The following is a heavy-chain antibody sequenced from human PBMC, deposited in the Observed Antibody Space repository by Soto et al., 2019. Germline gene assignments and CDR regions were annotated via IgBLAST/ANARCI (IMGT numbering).Heavy chain of an antibody. J-gene: IGHJ4*02. CDR3: AKKGYYPSGKINLFDS. D-gene: IGHD3-10*01. Sequence: ETLSLTCAVSVYSINSAYYWGCIRQPPAKGLEWIGSVDHSGRTYYSPSLRSRLTIFIDTSKNQFSLRLTSVTAADTAMYFCAKKGYYPSGKINLFDSWGPGTLVTVSS. CDR1: VYSINSAYY. CDR2: VDHSGRT. V-gene: IGHV4-38-2*01.